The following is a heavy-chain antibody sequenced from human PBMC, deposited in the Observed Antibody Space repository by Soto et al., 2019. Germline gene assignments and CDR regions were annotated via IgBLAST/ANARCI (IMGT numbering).Heavy chain of an antibody. CDR2: INAGNGNT. V-gene: IGHV1-3*01. CDR3: ARGQYDFWSGYYGTNFFYY. CDR1: GYTFTSYA. Sequence: ASVKVSCKASGYTFTSYAMHWVRQAPGQRLEWMGWINAGNGNTKYSQKFQGRVTITRDTSASTAYMELSSLRSEDTAVYYCARGQYDFWSGYYGTNFFYYWGQGTRVTVSS. D-gene: IGHD3-3*01. J-gene: IGHJ4*01.